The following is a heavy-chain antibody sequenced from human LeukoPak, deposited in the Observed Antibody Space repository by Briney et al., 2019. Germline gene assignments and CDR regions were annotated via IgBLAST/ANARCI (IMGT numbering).Heavy chain of an antibody. Sequence: SETLSLTCSVSDGSINSDAYYWGWIRQPPGKGLEWIASIYSGGNTFYNPSLKSRVTISIDTSKKQFSLKLTSVTAADTAVYYCARDQRSLFDVWGQGSLVTVSS. CDR3: ARDQRSLFDV. J-gene: IGHJ4*02. D-gene: IGHD1-26*01. CDR1: DGSINSDAYY. V-gene: IGHV4-39*07. CDR2: IYSGGNT.